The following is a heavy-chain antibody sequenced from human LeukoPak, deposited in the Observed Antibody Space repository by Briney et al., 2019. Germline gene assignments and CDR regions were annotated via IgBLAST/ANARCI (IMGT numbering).Heavy chain of an antibody. CDR1: GFTVSSNY. D-gene: IGHD7-27*01. CDR3: AREIPSLSFAFDI. Sequence: GGSLRLSCAASGFTVSSNYMSWVRQAPGKGLGWVSVIYSGGSTYYADSVKGRFTISRDNSKNTLYLQMNSLRAEDTAVYYCAREIPSLSFAFDIWGQGTMVTVSS. J-gene: IGHJ3*02. CDR2: IYSGGST. V-gene: IGHV3-53*01.